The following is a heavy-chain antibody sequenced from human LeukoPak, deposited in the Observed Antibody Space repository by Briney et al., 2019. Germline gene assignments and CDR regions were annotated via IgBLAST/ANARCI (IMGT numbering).Heavy chain of an antibody. V-gene: IGHV1-8*01. D-gene: IGHD3-3*01. Sequence: AASVKVSCKASGYTFTIYDINWVRQAPGQGLEWMGWMNPNSGNTGYAQKFQGRVTMTRNTSISTAYMELSSLRSEDTAAYYCARNYDFWSGPDYWGQGTLVTVSS. CDR1: GYTFTIYD. CDR3: ARNYDFWSGPDY. CDR2: MNPNSGNT. J-gene: IGHJ4*02.